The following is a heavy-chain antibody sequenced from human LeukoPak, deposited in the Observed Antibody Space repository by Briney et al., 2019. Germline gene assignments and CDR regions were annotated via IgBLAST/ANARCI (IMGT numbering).Heavy chain of an antibody. Sequence: GGSLRLSCAASGFTFYDYAMHWVRQAPGKGLEWVSGISWNSGSIGYADSVKGRFTISRDNAKNSLYLQMDSLRAEDTAVYYCARAGLQQWLSFDNWGQGTLVTVST. D-gene: IGHD6-19*01. CDR2: ISWNSGSI. CDR3: ARAGLQQWLSFDN. J-gene: IGHJ4*02. CDR1: GFTFYDYA. V-gene: IGHV3-9*01.